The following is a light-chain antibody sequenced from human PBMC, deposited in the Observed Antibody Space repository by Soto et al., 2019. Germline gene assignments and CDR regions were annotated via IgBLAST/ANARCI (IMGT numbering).Light chain of an antibody. V-gene: IGLV4-69*01. J-gene: IGLJ2*01. CDR1: SGHSSYA. CDR2: LNSDGSH. Sequence: QSVLTQSPSASASLGASVKLTCTLSSGHSSYAIAWHQQQPEKGPRYLMKLNSDGSHRKGDGIPDRFSGSSSGAERYLTISGLQSEDEADYYCQTWGSGIRVVFGGGTKLTVL. CDR3: QTWGSGIRVV.